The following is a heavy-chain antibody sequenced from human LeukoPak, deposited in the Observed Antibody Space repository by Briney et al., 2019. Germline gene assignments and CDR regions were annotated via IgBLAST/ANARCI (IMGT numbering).Heavy chain of an antibody. Sequence: GGSLRLSCAASGFTFSSYWMSWVRQAPGKGLEWVANIKQDGSEKYYVDSVKGRFTISRDNAKNSLYLQLNSLRAEDTAVYYCARAVNYDFWSGPDTYYFDYWGQGTLVTVSS. CDR2: IKQDGSEK. CDR3: ARAVNYDFWSGPDTYYFDY. V-gene: IGHV3-7*04. CDR1: GFTFSSYW. J-gene: IGHJ4*02. D-gene: IGHD3-3*01.